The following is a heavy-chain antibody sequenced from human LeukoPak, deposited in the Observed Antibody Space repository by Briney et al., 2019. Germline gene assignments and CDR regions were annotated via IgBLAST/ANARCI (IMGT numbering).Heavy chain of an antibody. Sequence: SETLSLTCTVSGGSISSSSYYWGWIRQPPGKGLEWIGSIYYSGSTYYNPSLKSRVTISVDTSKNQFSLKLSSVTAADTAVYYCARGGPIVTMIVVVNFDPWGQGTLVTVSS. CDR1: GGSISSSSYY. V-gene: IGHV4-39*07. D-gene: IGHD3-22*01. CDR2: IYYSGST. CDR3: ARGGPIVTMIVVVNFDP. J-gene: IGHJ5*02.